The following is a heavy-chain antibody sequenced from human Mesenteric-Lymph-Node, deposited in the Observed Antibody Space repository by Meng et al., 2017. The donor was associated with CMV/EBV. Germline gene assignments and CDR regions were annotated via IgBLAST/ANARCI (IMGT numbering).Heavy chain of an antibody. V-gene: IGHV3-21*01. Sequence: GESLKISCAASGFTFSSYSMNWVRQAPGKGLEWVSSISSSSSYMYYADSVKGRFTICRDNAKNSLYLQMNSLRAEDTAVYYCARTLRFLEWYYDSWGQGTLVTVSS. CDR1: GFTFSSYS. CDR3: ARTLRFLEWYYDS. J-gene: IGHJ4*02. D-gene: IGHD3-3*01. CDR2: ISSSSSYM.